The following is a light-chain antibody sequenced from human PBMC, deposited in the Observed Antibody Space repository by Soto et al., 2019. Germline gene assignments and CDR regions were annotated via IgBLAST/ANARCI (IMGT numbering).Light chain of an antibody. V-gene: IGKV3-15*01. Sequence: EIVMTQSPATLSVSPGERATLPCRASQSVSSNLAWYQQKPGQAPRLLIYGASTRATGIPARFSGSGSGTEFTLTISSLQSEDFAVYYCQQYNNWPPWTFGQGTNVEIK. CDR1: QSVSSN. J-gene: IGKJ1*01. CDR2: GAS. CDR3: QQYNNWPPWT.